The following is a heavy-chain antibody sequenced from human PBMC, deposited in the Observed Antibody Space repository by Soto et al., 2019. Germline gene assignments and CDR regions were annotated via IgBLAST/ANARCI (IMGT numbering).Heavy chain of an antibody. CDR2: IIPIFGTA. V-gene: IGHV1-69*13. D-gene: IGHD3-22*01. CDR1: GGTFSIYA. CDR3: ATRITMIVVVRSYYYYGMDV. Sequence: SVKVSCKASGGTFSIYAISCVRQSPLQWPDWMGGIIPIFGTANYAQKFQGRVTITADESTSTAYMELSSLRSEDTAVYYCATRITMIVVVRSYYYYGMDVWGQGTTVTVSS. J-gene: IGHJ6*02.